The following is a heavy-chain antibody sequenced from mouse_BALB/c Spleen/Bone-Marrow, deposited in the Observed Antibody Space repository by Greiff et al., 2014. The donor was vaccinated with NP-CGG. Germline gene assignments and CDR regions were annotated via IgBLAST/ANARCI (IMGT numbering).Heavy chain of an antibody. CDR1: GFNFKDTY. CDR2: IDPANGYT. J-gene: IGHJ4*01. CDR3: SSTDY. V-gene: IGHV14-3*02. Sequence: VQLKQSGAELVKPGASVKLSCTASGFNFKDTYMHWVKQRPEQGLEWIGRIDPANGYTKYDPKFQGKATITADTSSNTAYLQPTGQTSEDYGVYYCSSTDYWGQGTTVTVSS.